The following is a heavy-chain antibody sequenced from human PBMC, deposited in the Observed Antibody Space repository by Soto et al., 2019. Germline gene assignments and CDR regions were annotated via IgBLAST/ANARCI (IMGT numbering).Heavy chain of an antibody. Sequence: GASVKVSCKASGYTFTGNYMHWVRQAPGQGLEWMGWINPNSGGTNYAQKFQGRVTVTRDTSISTAYMELSRLGSDDTAVYYCARDGDSSSPFDIWGQGTMVPVSS. CDR3: ARDGDSSSPFDI. CDR2: INPNSGGT. CDR1: GYTFTGNY. J-gene: IGHJ3*02. D-gene: IGHD6-6*01. V-gene: IGHV1-2*02.